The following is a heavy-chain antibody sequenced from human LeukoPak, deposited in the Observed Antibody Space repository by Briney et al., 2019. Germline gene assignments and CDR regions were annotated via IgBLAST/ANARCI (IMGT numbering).Heavy chain of an antibody. J-gene: IGHJ4*02. CDR2: IIPIFGTA. D-gene: IGHD2-2*01. Sequence: ASVKVSCKASGGTFSSYAISWVRQAPGQGLEWMGGIIPIFGTANYAQKFQGRVTITTDESTSTAYMELSSLRSEDTAVYHCARAYIVVVPAARGYYFDYWGQGTLVTVPS. CDR1: GGTFSSYA. V-gene: IGHV1-69*05. CDR3: ARAYIVVVPAARGYYFDY.